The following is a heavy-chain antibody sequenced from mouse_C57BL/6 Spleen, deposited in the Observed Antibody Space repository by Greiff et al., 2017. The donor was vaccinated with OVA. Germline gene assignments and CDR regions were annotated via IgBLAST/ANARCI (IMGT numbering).Heavy chain of an antibody. V-gene: IGHV5-6*01. J-gene: IGHJ4*01. CDR1: GFTFSSYG. Sequence: EVKLMESGGDLVKPGGSLKLSCAASGFTFSSYGMSWVRQTPDKRLEWVATISSGGSYTNYPDSVKGRFTLSRDNAKNTLYLQMSSLKSEDTAMYYCARHDVGPNAMDYWGQGTSVTVSS. CDR2: ISSGGSYT. CDR3: ARHDVGPNAMDY. D-gene: IGHD4-1*01.